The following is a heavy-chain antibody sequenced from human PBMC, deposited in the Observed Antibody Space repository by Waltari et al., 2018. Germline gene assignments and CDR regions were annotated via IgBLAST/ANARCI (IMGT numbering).Heavy chain of an antibody. CDR2: ISLDGKKE. CDR3: AKRGTYGPALDY. D-gene: IGHD3-10*01. V-gene: IGHV3-30*01. J-gene: IGHJ4*02. CDR1: GLSFSAYA. Sequence: QVQLVESGGGVVQPGKSLSQSCSASGLSFSAYAMHWVRQAPGKGLEWVAVISLDGKKEYYADSVKGRFTISRDNSKSIVYLQMNGLRNEDTALFYCAKRGTYGPALDYWGQGTLVTVSS.